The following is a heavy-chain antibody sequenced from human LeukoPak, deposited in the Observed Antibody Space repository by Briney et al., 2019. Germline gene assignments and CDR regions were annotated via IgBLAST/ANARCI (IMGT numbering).Heavy chain of an antibody. CDR1: GFTFSSYV. J-gene: IGHJ4*02. V-gene: IGHV3-30*03. CDR2: ISSDVRTE. D-gene: IGHD2-21*02. CDR3: ASKWYCGGDCYYQIDF. Sequence: GGSLRLSCAASGFTFSSYVMHWVRQAPGKGLEWVALISSDVRTEYYADSVKGRFTISRDNSKNTLYLQMNSLRIEDTAVYYCASKWYCGGDCYYQIDFWGQGSLVTVSS.